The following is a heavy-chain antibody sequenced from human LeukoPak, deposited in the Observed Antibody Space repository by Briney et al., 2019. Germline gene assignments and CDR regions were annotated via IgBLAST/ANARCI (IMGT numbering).Heavy chain of an antibody. CDR2: IRSDGTIK. V-gene: IGHV3-30*02. D-gene: IGHD2-2*01. Sequence: PGGSLRLSCAASGFTFSNYGMHWVRQAPGKGLEWVAFIRSDGTIKYYTESLKGRFTISRDNSKNTLYLQMNSLRVEDTAVYYCAREGGVVPAALYFDYWGQGTLVTVSS. J-gene: IGHJ4*02. CDR1: GFTFSNYG. CDR3: AREGGVVPAALYFDY.